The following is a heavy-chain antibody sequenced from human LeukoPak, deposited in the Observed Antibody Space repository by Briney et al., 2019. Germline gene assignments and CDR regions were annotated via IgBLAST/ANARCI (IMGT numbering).Heavy chain of an antibody. CDR1: GFTFRSHA. CDR2: ISYGGSNK. Sequence: GGSLRLSCAASGFTFRSHAMHWVRQAPGKGLEWVALISYGGSNKYSADSVKGRFTISRDNSKNTLYLQMNSLRAEDTAVYFCARDHYGSGSSPAYWGQGTLVTVSS. CDR3: ARDHYGSGSSPAY. D-gene: IGHD3-10*01. V-gene: IGHV3-30*04. J-gene: IGHJ4*02.